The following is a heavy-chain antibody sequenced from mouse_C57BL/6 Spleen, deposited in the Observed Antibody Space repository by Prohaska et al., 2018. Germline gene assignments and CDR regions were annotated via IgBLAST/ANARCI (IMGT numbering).Heavy chain of an antibody. V-gene: IGHV5-9-1*02. J-gene: IGHJ4*01. CDR1: GFTFSSYA. Sequence: CAASGFTFSSYAMSLVRQTPEKRLEWVAYISSGGDYIYYADTVKGRFTISRDNARNTLYLQMSSLKSEDTAMYYCTRDHYDGYYYYYAMDYWGQGTSVTVSS. D-gene: IGHD2-3*01. CDR3: TRDHYDGYYYYYAMDY. CDR2: ISSGGDYI.